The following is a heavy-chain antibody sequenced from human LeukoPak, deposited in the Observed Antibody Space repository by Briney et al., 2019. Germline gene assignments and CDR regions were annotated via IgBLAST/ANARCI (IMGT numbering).Heavy chain of an antibody. V-gene: IGHV4-34*01. CDR1: GGSFSGFY. J-gene: IGHJ4*02. CDR3: ARVGALRFLEWLDPALVY. D-gene: IGHD3-3*01. CDR2: INHSGST. Sequence: SETLSLTCAVYGGSFSGFYWRWIRQPPGKGLEWIGEINHSGSTNYNPSLQSRVTISVDTSKNQFSLKLSSVTAADTAVYYCARVGALRFLEWLDPALVYWGQGTLVTVSS.